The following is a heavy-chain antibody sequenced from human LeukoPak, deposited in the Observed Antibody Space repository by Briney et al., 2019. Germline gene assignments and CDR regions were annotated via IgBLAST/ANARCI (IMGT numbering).Heavy chain of an antibody. V-gene: IGHV7-4-1*02. CDR3: ARDPNTYYYDSSGYYYPPPESFDY. CDR1: GYTFTSYG. Sequence: ASVKVSCKASGYTFTSYGISWVRQAPGQGLEWMGWINTNTGNPTYAQGFTGRFVFSLDTSVSTAYLQISSLKAEDTAVYYCARDPNTYYYDSSGYYYPPPESFDYWGQGTLVTVSS. D-gene: IGHD3-22*01. J-gene: IGHJ4*02. CDR2: INTNTGNP.